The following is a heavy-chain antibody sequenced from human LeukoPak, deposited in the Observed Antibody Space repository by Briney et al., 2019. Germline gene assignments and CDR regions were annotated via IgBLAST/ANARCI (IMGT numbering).Heavy chain of an antibody. CDR3: ARRSTHGDFDY. Sequence: SETLSVSCTVSGYSISSGYYWGWIRQPPGKGLEWIGSIYKSGSTYYNPSLKSRVTISVDTSKNQFSLKLSSVTAADTAVYFCARRSTHGDFDYWGQGTLVTVSS. CDR1: GYSISSGYY. V-gene: IGHV4-38-2*02. D-gene: IGHD3-16*01. CDR2: IYKSGST. J-gene: IGHJ4*02.